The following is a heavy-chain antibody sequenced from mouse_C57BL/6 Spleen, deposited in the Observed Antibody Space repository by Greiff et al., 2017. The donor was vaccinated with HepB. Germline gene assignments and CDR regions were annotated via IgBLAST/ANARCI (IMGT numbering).Heavy chain of an antibody. V-gene: IGHV5-6*02. Sequence: EVMLVESGGDLVKPGGSLKLSCAASGFTFSSYGMSWVRQTPDKRLEWVATISSGGSYTYYPDSVKGRFTISRDNAKNTLYLQMSSLKSEDTAMYYCARRDTTVVGGYFDYWGQGTTLTVSS. CDR3: ARRDTTVVGGYFDY. J-gene: IGHJ2*01. CDR1: GFTFSSYG. CDR2: ISSGGSYT. D-gene: IGHD1-1*01.